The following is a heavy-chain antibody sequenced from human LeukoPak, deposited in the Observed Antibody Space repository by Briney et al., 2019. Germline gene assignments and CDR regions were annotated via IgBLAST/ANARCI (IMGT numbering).Heavy chain of an antibody. V-gene: IGHV1-2*02. J-gene: IGHJ4*02. CDR3: AKTLGSAVAGNFGY. Sequence: ASVKVSCKASGYTFTGYYMHWVRQAPGQGLEWMGWINPNSGGTNYAQKFQGRVTMTRDTSISTAYMELSRLRSDDTAVYYCAKTLGSAVAGNFGYWGQGTLVTVSS. CDR1: GYTFTGYY. D-gene: IGHD6-19*01. CDR2: INPNSGGT.